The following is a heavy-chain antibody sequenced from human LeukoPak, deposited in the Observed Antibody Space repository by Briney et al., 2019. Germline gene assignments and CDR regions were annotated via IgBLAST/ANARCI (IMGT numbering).Heavy chain of an antibody. J-gene: IGHJ4*02. V-gene: IGHV3-21*01. CDR3: ASLVVPAAIRVFDY. D-gene: IGHD2-2*02. CDR2: ISSSSSYI. Sequence: VGSLRLSCAASGFTFSSYSMNWVRQAPGKGLEWVSSISSSSSYIYYADSVKGRFTISRDNAKNSLYLQMNSLRAEDTAVYYCASLVVPAAIRVFDYWGQGTLVTVSS. CDR1: GFTFSSYS.